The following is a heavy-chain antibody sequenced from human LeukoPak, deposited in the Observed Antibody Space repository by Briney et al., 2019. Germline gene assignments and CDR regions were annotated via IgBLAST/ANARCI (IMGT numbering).Heavy chain of an antibody. D-gene: IGHD1-26*01. V-gene: IGHV4-34*01. J-gene: IGHJ6*02. CDR3: ARGFRSYPSYYGMDV. CDR2: INHSGST. CDR1: GGSFSGYY. Sequence: SETLSLTCAVYGGSFSGYYWSWIRQPPGKGLEWIGEINHSGSTNYNPSLKSRVTISVDTSKNQFSLKLSSVTAADTAVYYCARGFRSYPSYYGMDVWGQGTTVTVPS.